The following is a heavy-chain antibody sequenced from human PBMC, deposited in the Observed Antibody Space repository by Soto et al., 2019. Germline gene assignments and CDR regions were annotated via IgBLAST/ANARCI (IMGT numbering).Heavy chain of an antibody. CDR3: AKGGPDGFCSGGRCYFDY. CDR1: GFTFDDYA. V-gene: IGHV3-9*01. D-gene: IGHD2-15*01. Sequence: PGGSLRPSCAASGFTFDDYAMHWVRRVPGKGLEWVSSISWNSNIIGYADSVKGRFTISRDNAKNSLYLQMNSLRPEDTALYYCAKGGPDGFCSGGRCYFDYWGQGTLVTVSS. J-gene: IGHJ4*02. CDR2: ISWNSNII.